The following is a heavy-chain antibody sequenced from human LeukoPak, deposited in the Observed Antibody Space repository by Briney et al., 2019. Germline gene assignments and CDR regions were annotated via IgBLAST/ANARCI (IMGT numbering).Heavy chain of an antibody. J-gene: IGHJ4*02. D-gene: IGHD3-9*01. Sequence: SETLSLTCTVSGGSISSGGYYWSWIRQHPGKGLEWIGYIYYSGSTYYNPSLKSRVTISVDTSKNQFSLKLSSVTAAGTAVYYCARVDYDILTGYYWIDYWGQGTLVTVSS. CDR2: IYYSGST. CDR3: ARVDYDILTGYYWIDY. V-gene: IGHV4-31*03. CDR1: GGSISSGGYY.